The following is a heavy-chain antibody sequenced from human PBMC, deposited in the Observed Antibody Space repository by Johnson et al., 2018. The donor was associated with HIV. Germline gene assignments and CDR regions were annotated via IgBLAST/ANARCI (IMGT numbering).Heavy chain of an antibody. V-gene: IGHV3-11*04. D-gene: IGHD4-17*01. Sequence: QVQLVESGGGLVQPGGSLRLSCAASGISVSVNYMSWVRQAPGKGLECLSYISSSGYSIYYTDSVKGRFTISRDNAKNSLFLQMNSLRADDTAVYYCARDSTPWGGDYVGYAFDLWGQGTMVTVSS. CDR1: GISVSVNY. J-gene: IGHJ3*01. CDR2: ISSSGYSI. CDR3: ARDSTPWGGDYVGYAFDL.